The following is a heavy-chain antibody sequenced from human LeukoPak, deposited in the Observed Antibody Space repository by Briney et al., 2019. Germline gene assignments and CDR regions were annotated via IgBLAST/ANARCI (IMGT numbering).Heavy chain of an antibody. J-gene: IGHJ4*02. CDR1: GYTFTRFA. D-gene: IGHD2/OR15-2a*01. CDR2: INTNSGHP. CDR3: AKPFDSISFFYY. V-gene: IGHV7-4-1*02. Sequence: GASVKVSCKASGYTFTRFAPNWVRQAPGQGLQWMGWINTNSGHPTYAQGFTGRFVFSLDTSVSTAYLQINSLKAEDTAVYYCAKPFDSISFFYYLGQGTPGTGSS.